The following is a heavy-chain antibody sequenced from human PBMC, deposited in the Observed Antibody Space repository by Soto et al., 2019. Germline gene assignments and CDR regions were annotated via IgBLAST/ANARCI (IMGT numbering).Heavy chain of an antibody. Sequence: QVQLVQSGAEVKRPGSSVKVSCKASGGTFSSYAISWVRQAPGHGHEWMGGIVPSFGSADYAHNFQGRVTITAEESTKAVLMELRSLTSADTPLYYCAGATGPVFDGCGYYQRGLINRGQGTLVTGSS. CDR3: AGATGPVFDGCGYYQRGLIN. D-gene: IGHD3-22*01. J-gene: IGHJ4*02. CDR1: GGTFSSYA. CDR2: IVPSFGSA. V-gene: IGHV1-69*01.